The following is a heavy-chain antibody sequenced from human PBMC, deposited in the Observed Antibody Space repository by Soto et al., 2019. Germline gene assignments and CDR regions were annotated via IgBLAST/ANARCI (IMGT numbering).Heavy chain of an antibody. CDR2: IYYSGST. D-gene: IGHD1-26*01. Sequence: SETLSLTCTVSGGSVSSGSYYWSWIRQPPGKGLEWTGYIYYSGSTNYNPSLKSRVTISVDTSKNQFSLKLSSVTAADTAVYYCASLYSGSHWSRIIWGQGTLVTVSS. CDR3: ASLYSGSHWSRII. J-gene: IGHJ4*02. V-gene: IGHV4-61*01. CDR1: GGSVSSGSYY.